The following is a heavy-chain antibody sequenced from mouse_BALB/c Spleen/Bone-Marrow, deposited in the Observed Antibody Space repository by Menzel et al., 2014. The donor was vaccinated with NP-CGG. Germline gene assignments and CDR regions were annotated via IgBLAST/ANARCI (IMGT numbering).Heavy chain of an antibody. J-gene: IGHJ2*01. CDR3: ARGGISVDY. Sequence: QVQLKQSGAELVRPGSSVKISCKASGYAFSVYWMNSVKQRPGQGLEWIGQIYPGDGDTNYNGKFKGRATLTADKSSNTAYMQLSSLTSEDSAVYFCARGGISVDYWGQGTTLTVSS. CDR1: GYAFSVYW. V-gene: IGHV1-80*01. CDR2: IYPGDGDT.